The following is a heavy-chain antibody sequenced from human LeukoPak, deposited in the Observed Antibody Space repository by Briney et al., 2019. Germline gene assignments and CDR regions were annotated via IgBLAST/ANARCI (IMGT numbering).Heavy chain of an antibody. Sequence: PGGSLRLSCAASGFTFSSYWMSWVRQAPGKGLEWVANIKQDGSEKYYVDSVKGRFTISRDNAKNSLYLQTNSLRAEDTAVYYCAREKQLLYRGSFDYWGQGTLVTVSS. CDR1: GFTFSSYW. CDR2: IKQDGSEK. CDR3: AREKQLLYRGSFDY. J-gene: IGHJ4*02. D-gene: IGHD2-2*02. V-gene: IGHV3-7*01.